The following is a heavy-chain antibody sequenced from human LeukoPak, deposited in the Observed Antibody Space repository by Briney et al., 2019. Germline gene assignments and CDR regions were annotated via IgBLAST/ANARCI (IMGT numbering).Heavy chain of an antibody. CDR2: IRYDGSNK. CDR1: GFTFSSYG. D-gene: IGHD4-17*01. Sequence: PGGSLRLSCAASGFTFSSYGMHWVRQAPGKGLEWVAFIRYDGSNKYYADSVKGRFTISRDNSKNTLYLQMNSLRAEDTAVYYCAREFQAGATVTYFDYWGQGTLVTVSS. CDR3: AREFQAGATVTYFDY. V-gene: IGHV3-30*02. J-gene: IGHJ4*02.